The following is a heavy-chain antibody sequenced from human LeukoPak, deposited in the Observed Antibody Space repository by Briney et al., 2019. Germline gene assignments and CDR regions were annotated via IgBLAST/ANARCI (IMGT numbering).Heavy chain of an antibody. CDR2: ISYDGSNK. CDR1: GFTFSSYA. Sequence: GGSLRLSCAASGFTFSSYAMHWVRQAPGKGLEWVAVISYDGSNKYYADSVKGRFTISRDNSKNTLYLQMNSLRAEDTAVYYCASLAAAGTNWFDPWGQGTLVTVSS. CDR3: ASLAAAGTNWFDP. V-gene: IGHV3-30*04. D-gene: IGHD6-13*01. J-gene: IGHJ5*02.